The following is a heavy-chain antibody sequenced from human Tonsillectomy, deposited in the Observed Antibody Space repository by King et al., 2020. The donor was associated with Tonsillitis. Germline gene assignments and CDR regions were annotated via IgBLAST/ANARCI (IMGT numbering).Heavy chain of an antibody. Sequence: VQLVESGGGLVKPGGSLRLSCAASGFTFSDYYMSWIRQAPGKGLEWVSYISSSGGIIDYADSVKGRFTISRDNAKNSLSLQMNSLRAEDTATYYCAHSDIVATIGAHDYWGQGTLVTVSS. CDR1: GFTFSDYY. V-gene: IGHV3-11*01. J-gene: IGHJ4*02. D-gene: IGHD5-12*01. CDR3: AHSDIVATIGAHDY. CDR2: ISSSGGII.